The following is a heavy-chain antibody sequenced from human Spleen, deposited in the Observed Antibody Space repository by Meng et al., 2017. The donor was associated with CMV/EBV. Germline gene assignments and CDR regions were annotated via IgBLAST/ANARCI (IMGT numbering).Heavy chain of an antibody. D-gene: IGHD1-26*01. CDR2: VYHSGST. CDR3: ASLGWELGATIDY. CDR1: GGSISSYY. Sequence: SETLSLTCTVSGGSISSYYWTWIRQPPGKGLEWIGYVYHSGSTNYNPSLKSRVTISVDTSKNQFSLKLSSVTAADTAVYYCASLGWELGATIDYWGQGTLVTVSS. J-gene: IGHJ4*02. V-gene: IGHV4-59*01.